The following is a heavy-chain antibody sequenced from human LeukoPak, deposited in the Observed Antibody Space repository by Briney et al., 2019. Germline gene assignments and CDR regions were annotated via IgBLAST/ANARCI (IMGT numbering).Heavy chain of an antibody. CDR1: GYTLTELS. J-gene: IGHJ6*02. Sequence: GASVKVSCKVSGYTLTELSMHWVRQAPGKGLEWVGGFDPEDGETIYAQKFQGRVTMTEDTSTDTAYMELSSLRSEDTAVYYCATVSPRAATSYYYYGMDVWGQGTTVTVSS. CDR3: ATVSPRAATSYYYYGMDV. CDR2: FDPEDGET. V-gene: IGHV1-24*01. D-gene: IGHD2-15*01.